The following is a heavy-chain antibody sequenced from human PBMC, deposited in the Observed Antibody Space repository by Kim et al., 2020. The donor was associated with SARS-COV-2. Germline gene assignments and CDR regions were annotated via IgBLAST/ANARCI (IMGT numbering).Heavy chain of an antibody. D-gene: IGHD3-22*01. CDR1: GYTFTGYY. J-gene: IGHJ2*01. Sequence: ASVKVSCKASGYTFTGYYMHWVRQAPGQGLEWMGRINPNSGGTNYAQKFQGRVTMTRDTSISTAYMVLSRLRSDDTAVYYCARDRGHYYDSSGSFDWYFDLWGRVTLVTFSS. CDR2: INPNSGGT. V-gene: IGHV1-2*06. CDR3: ARDRGHYYDSSGSFDWYFDL.